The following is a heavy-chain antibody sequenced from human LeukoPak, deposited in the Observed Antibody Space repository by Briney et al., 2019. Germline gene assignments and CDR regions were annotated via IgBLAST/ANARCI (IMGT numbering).Heavy chain of an antibody. CDR3: ARDTSIVGATRDFDY. CDR1: GYTFTSYG. D-gene: IGHD1-26*01. V-gene: IGHV1-18*01. CDR2: ISAYNGNT. J-gene: IGHJ4*02. Sequence: GASVKVSCKASGYTFTSYGISWVRQAPGQGLEWMGWISAYNGNTNYAQKLQGRVTMTTDTSTSTAYMELRSLRSDDTAVYYCARDTSIVGATRDFDYWGQGTLVTVSS.